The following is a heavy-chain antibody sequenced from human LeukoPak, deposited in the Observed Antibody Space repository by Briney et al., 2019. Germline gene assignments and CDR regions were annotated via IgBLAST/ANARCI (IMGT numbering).Heavy chain of an antibody. Sequence: SETLSLTCTVSGGSISSYYWSWIRQPPGKGLEWIGYIYYSGSTNYNPSLKSRVTISVDTSKNQFSLKLSSVTAADTAVYYCARHSGYDFWSGYYHNWFDPWGQGTLVTVSS. CDR3: ARHSGYDFWSGYYHNWFDP. D-gene: IGHD3-3*01. J-gene: IGHJ5*02. CDR1: GGSISSYY. V-gene: IGHV4-59*08. CDR2: IYYSGST.